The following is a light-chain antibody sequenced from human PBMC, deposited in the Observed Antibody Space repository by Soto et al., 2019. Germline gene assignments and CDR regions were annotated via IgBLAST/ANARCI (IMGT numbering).Light chain of an antibody. CDR1: SSDVGGYDS. J-gene: IGLJ1*01. V-gene: IGLV2-8*01. CDR3: SSYAGSSTFV. Sequence: SVLTQPPSASGSPGQSVTISCSGTSSDVGGYDSVSWYQHHPGKVPKLIIFDVDKWPSGVPDRFSGFKSGNTASLTVSGLRAEDEADYYCSSYAGSSTFVFGTGTKVTV. CDR2: DVD.